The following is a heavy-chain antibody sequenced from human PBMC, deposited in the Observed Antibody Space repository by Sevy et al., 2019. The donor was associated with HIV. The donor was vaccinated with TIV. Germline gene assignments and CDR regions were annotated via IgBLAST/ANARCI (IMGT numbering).Heavy chain of an antibody. CDR3: ARDGGGVTTNSGMDV. CDR1: GYTFTDDY. CDR2: VYPNSGGT. D-gene: IGHD2-8*02. J-gene: IGHJ6*02. Sequence: ASVKVSCKASGYTFTDDYLHWVRQVPGLGLEWMGRVYPNSGGTNYARKFQGRVTMTRDTSISTAYMELSRLRFDDTAVYYCARDGGGVTTNSGMDVWGQGTTVTVSS. V-gene: IGHV1-2*06.